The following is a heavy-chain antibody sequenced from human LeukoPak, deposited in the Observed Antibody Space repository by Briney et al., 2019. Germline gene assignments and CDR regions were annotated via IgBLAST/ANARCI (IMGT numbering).Heavy chain of an antibody. V-gene: IGHV4-39*07. CDR2: IYYSGST. Sequence: SETLSLTCTVSGGSISSSSYYWGWIRQPPGKGLEWIGSIYYSGSTYYNPSLKSRVTISVDTSKNHFSLKLSSVTAADTAVYYCAGVPTTQYYYDSSDYWGQGTLVTVSS. CDR3: AGVPTTQYYYDSSDY. D-gene: IGHD3-22*01. J-gene: IGHJ4*02. CDR1: GGSISSSSYY.